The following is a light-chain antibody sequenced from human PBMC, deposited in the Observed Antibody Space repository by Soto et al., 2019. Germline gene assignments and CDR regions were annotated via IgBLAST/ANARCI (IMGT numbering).Light chain of an antibody. CDR2: DVS. V-gene: IGLV2-14*01. Sequence: QSVLTQPASVSGSPGQSITISCVGTSGDVGDYNYVSWYQQHPGKVPKVIIYDVSNRPSGVSYRFSGTKSGHTASLTVSGLRAEDEADYYCCSYKRRGTLILGTSTKVTVL. CDR1: SGDVGDYNY. J-gene: IGLJ1*01. CDR3: CSYKRRGTLI.